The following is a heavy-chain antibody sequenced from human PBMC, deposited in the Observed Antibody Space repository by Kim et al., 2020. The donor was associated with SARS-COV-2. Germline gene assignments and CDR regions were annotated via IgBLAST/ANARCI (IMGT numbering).Heavy chain of an antibody. CDR3: ARVDFWSGYPFWYFDL. D-gene: IGHD3-3*01. J-gene: IGHJ2*01. Sequence: ASVKVSCKASGYTFTSYDINWVRQATGQGLEWMGWMNPNSGNTGYAQKFQGRVTMTRNTSISTAYMELSSLRSEDTAVYYCARVDFWSGYPFWYFDLSGRGTLLPLSS. V-gene: IGHV1-8*01. CDR1: GYTFTSYD. CDR2: MNPNSGNT.